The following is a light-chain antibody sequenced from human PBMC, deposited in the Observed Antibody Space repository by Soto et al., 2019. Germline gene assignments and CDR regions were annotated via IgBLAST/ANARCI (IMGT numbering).Light chain of an antibody. CDR2: GAS. CDR1: QSVSRNY. Sequence: EIVLTQSPGTLSLSPGERATLSCRASQSVSRNYLVWYQQKPGQAPRLLIYGASSRATGIPDRFSGSGSGTDFTLTISKLEPEDFAVYYCQQSGSSPWTFGQGTNVEIK. CDR3: QQSGSSPWT. J-gene: IGKJ1*01. V-gene: IGKV3-20*01.